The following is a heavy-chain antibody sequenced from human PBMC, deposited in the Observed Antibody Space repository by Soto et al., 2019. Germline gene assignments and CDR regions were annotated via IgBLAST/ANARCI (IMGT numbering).Heavy chain of an antibody. CDR2: ISGSGAST. CDR3: AKDRNPLPMSLFDY. V-gene: IGHV3-23*01. CDR1: GFTFSSYV. J-gene: IGHJ4*02. Sequence: EVQLLESGGGLVQPGGSLRLSCVASGFTFSSYVMNWVRQAPGQGLEWVSAISGSGASTFYPDSVKGRFSISRDNSKNMVYLQMDSLRAEDTAVYYCAKDRNPLPMSLFDYWGQGALVIVSS. D-gene: IGHD3-10*02.